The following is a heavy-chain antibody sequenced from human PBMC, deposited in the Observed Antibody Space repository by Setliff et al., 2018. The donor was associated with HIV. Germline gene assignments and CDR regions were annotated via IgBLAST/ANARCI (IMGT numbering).Heavy chain of an antibody. Sequence: PGESLKLSCQVSGFTFTNYWIAWVRQTPGKGLEWMGIINPGDSDTRYRPSFQGQVTISVDKSINTAYLQWTGLKASDSATYYFVSRDGRLLNGFDFWGQGTMVTVSS. CDR1: GFTFTNYW. J-gene: IGHJ3*01. V-gene: IGHV5-51*01. D-gene: IGHD2-21*02. CDR3: VSRDGRLLNGFDF. CDR2: INPGDSDT.